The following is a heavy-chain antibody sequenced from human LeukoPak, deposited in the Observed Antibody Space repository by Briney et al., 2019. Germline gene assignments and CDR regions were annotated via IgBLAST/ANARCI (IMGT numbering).Heavy chain of an antibody. V-gene: IGHV4-59*01. J-gene: IGHJ6*02. CDR3: ARGGSGSYYKFYYYYGMDV. D-gene: IGHD3-10*01. CDR2: IYYCGST. CDR1: GGSISSYY. Sequence: PSETLSLTCTVSGGSISSYYWSWIRQLPGKGLEWIGYIYYCGSTNYNPSLKSRVTISVDTSKNQFSLKLSSVTAADTAVYYCARGGSGSYYKFYYYYGMDVWGQGTTVTVSS.